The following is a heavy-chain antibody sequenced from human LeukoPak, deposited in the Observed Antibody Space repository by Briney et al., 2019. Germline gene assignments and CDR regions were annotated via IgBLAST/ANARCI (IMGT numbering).Heavy chain of an antibody. CDR2: IYHSGST. Sequence: SETLSLTCTVSGYSISSGYYWGWIRQPPGKGLEWIGSIYHSGSTYYNPSLKSRVTISVDTSKNQFSLKLSSVTAADTAVYYCARRQYDILTGYYYYYYYMDVWGKGTTVTISS. CDR1: GYSISSGYY. J-gene: IGHJ6*03. D-gene: IGHD3-9*01. CDR3: ARRQYDILTGYYYYYYYMDV. V-gene: IGHV4-38-2*02.